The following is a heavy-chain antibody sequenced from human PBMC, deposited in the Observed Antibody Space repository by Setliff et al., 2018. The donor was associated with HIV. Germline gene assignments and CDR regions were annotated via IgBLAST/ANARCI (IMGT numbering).Heavy chain of an antibody. V-gene: IGHV4-34*01. D-gene: IGHD6-19*01. CDR2: ITHSGSA. Sequence: PSETLSLTCAVYGGSFSGYYWTWIRQPPGKGLEWIGEITHSGSANYNPPLETRVTISVDTSKNQFSLKLSSVTAADTAVYYCAKGVAGLQYYYYYMDVWGKGTTVTVS. CDR1: GGSFSGYY. J-gene: IGHJ6*03. CDR3: AKGVAGLQYYYYYMDV.